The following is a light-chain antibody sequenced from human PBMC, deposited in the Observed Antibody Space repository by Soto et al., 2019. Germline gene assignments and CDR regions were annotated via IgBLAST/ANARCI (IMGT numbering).Light chain of an antibody. J-gene: IGKJ4*01. Sequence: DIVMTQSPDSLAVSLGERATINCKSSQSVLYSSNNKNYLVWYQQKPGQPPKLLIYWASTRESGVPDRFSGSGSGTDFTLTISSLQAEDVAAYYCQQHYSDPLTFGGGTKVEIK. V-gene: IGKV4-1*01. CDR1: QSVLYSSNNKNY. CDR2: WAS. CDR3: QQHYSDPLT.